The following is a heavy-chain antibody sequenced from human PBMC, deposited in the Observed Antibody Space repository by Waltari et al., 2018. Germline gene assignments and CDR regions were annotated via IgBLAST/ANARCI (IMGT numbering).Heavy chain of an antibody. Sequence: QLQLQESGPGLVKPSETLSLTCTVSGGSISSSSYYWGWIRQPPGKGLEWIGSIYYSGSTYYNPSLKSRVTISVDTSKNQFSLKLSSVTAADTAVYCCARRLDYDYYYGMDVWGQGTTVTVSS. J-gene: IGHJ6*02. CDR3: ARRLDYDYYYGMDV. CDR2: IYYSGST. CDR1: GGSISSSSYY. V-gene: IGHV4-39*01.